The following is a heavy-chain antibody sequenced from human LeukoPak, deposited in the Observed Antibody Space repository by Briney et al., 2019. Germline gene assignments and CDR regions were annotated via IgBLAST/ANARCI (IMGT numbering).Heavy chain of an antibody. J-gene: IGHJ4*02. CDR2: VYGGGNT. CDR1: GYSIRSAYY. D-gene: IGHD5-18*01. CDR3: SRGRKGGYNYAAIDF. V-gene: IGHV4-38-2*02. Sequence: SGTLSLTCTVSGYSIRSAYYWGWIRQSPGKGLEWIGAVYGGGNTHYNPSLESRVKISPDTSKNQFSPKLTSVTAADTAVYYCSRGRKGGYNYAAIDFWGQGTLVTVSS.